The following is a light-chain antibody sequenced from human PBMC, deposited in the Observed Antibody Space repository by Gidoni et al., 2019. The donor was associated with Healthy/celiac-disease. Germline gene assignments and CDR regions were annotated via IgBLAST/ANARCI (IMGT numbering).Light chain of an antibody. V-gene: IGKV1-33*01. CDR3: QQYDNPLFT. CDR1: QDISNY. Sequence: DIQMTQSPSSLSASVVDRVTITCQASQDISNYLNWYQQKPGKAPKLLLYDASNLETGVPSRFSGSGSVTDFTFTISSLQPEDIATYYCQQYDNPLFTFGPGTKVDIK. CDR2: DAS. J-gene: IGKJ3*01.